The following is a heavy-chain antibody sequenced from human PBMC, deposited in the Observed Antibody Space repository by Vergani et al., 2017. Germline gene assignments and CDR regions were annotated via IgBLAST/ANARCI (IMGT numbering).Heavy chain of an antibody. D-gene: IGHD3-22*01. J-gene: IGHJ6*02. Sequence: QLQLQESGPGLVKPSETLSLTCTVSGGSISSSSYYWGWIRQPPGKGLEWIGSIYYSGSTYYNPSLKSRVTISVDTSKNQFSLKLSSVTAADTAVYYCARDLYDSSGYYYGTYYYGMDVWGQGP. CDR3: ARDLYDSSGYYYGTYYYGMDV. CDR1: GGSISSSSYY. V-gene: IGHV4-39*07. CDR2: IYYSGST.